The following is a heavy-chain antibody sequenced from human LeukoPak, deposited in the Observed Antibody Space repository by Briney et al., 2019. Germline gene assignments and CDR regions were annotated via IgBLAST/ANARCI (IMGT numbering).Heavy chain of an antibody. Sequence: GGSLSLSCAASGFTVSSNYMSWVRQAPGEGLEWVSVIYSGGSTYYADSVKGRFTISRDNFMNMLYLQMNSLRVDDTAVYYCARASFTYGDYGDNWFDPWGQGTLVTVSS. V-gene: IGHV3-66*01. CDR1: GFTVSSNY. J-gene: IGHJ5*02. CDR3: ARASFTYGDYGDNWFDP. D-gene: IGHD4-17*01. CDR2: IYSGGST.